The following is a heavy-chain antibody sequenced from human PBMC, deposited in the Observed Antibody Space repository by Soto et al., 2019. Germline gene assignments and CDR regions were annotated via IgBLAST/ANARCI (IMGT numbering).Heavy chain of an antibody. CDR1: GFTFSSYA. J-gene: IGHJ4*02. D-gene: IGHD6-6*01. V-gene: IGHV3-23*01. Sequence: EVQLLESGGGLVQPGESLRLSCAASGFTFSSYAMSWVRQAPGKGLEWVSVISRSDDSTYYADSVKGRFTISRNNSKHTLYLQMSNLRAEDTAVYYCAKRGSSSTLDYWGQGTLVTVSS. CDR3: AKRGSSSTLDY. CDR2: ISRSDDST.